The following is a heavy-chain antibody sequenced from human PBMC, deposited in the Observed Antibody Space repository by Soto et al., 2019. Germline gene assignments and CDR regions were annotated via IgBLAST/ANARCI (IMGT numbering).Heavy chain of an antibody. CDR1: GGSFSAYY. D-gene: IGHD4-17*01. J-gene: IGHJ4*02. CDR2: IIHSEST. V-gene: IGHV4-34*12. Sequence: SETLSLTCAVYGGSFSAYYWSWVRQPPGKGLEWIGEIIHSESTNYNPSLKSRVTISVDSSKKQFSLQLRSVTAADTALYYCARPRDTYGFFPSSFWGQGSLVTVSS. CDR3: ARPRDTYGFFPSSF.